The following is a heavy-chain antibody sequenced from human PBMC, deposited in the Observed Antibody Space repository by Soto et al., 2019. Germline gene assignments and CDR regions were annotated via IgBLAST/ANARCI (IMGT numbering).Heavy chain of an antibody. CDR2: ISSSSSTI. CDR3: ARERYGSGSSSMWEQTDAFDI. V-gene: IGHV3-48*02. D-gene: IGHD3-10*01. J-gene: IGHJ3*02. Sequence: GGSLRLSCAASGFTFSSYSMNWVRQAPGKGLEWVSYISSSSSTIYYADSVKGRFTISRDNAKNSLYLQMNSLRDEDTAVYYCARERYGSGSSSMWEQTDAFDIWGQGTMVTVSS. CDR1: GFTFSSYS.